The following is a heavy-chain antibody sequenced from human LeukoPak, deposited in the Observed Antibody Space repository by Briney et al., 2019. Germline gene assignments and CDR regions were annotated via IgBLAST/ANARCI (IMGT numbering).Heavy chain of an antibody. V-gene: IGHV4-34*01. CDR2: IYHSGST. Sequence: SETLSPTCAVYGGSFSGYYWSWIRQPPEMGLEWIGQIYHSGSTKYNGSLKSRVTISVDTSKNQFSLKLSSVTAADTAVYYCARRLRQLVPLPFDYWGQGTLVTVSS. CDR1: GGSFSGYY. D-gene: IGHD6-6*01. J-gene: IGHJ4*02. CDR3: ARRLRQLVPLPFDY.